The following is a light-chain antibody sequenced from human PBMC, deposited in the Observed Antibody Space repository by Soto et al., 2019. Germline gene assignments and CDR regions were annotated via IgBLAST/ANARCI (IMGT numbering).Light chain of an antibody. CDR1: SSDLGDYNY. J-gene: IGLJ1*01. Sequence: QSALTQPASVSGSPGQSITISCTGASSDLGDYNYVSWYQQHPGKAPKLMIYDVSSRPSGASARFSGSKSGNTASLTISGLKAEDDEDYYCPSYTTTGTYVFATGTKVTVL. CDR2: DVS. CDR3: PSYTTTGTYV. V-gene: IGLV2-14*03.